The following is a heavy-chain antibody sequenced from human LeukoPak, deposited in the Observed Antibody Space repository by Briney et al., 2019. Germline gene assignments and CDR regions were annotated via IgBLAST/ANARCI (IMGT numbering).Heavy chain of an antibody. CDR1: GYTFTSYG. CDR3: ARDSYYDSSGYSPEPYFDY. D-gene: IGHD3-22*01. J-gene: IGHJ4*02. Sequence: ASVKVSCKASGYTFTSYGISWVRQAPGQGLEWMGWISAYNGNTNYAQKLQGRVTMTTDTSTSTAYMELRSLRSEDTAVYYCARDSYYDSSGYSPEPYFDYWGQGTLVTVSS. V-gene: IGHV1-18*01. CDR2: ISAYNGNT.